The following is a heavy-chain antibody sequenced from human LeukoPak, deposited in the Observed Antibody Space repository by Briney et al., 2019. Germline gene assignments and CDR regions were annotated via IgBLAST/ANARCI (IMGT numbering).Heavy chain of an antibody. V-gene: IGHV3-7*02. Sequence: GGSLRLSCAASGFTFSRHWMSWVRQAPGKGLEWVANIKQDGSEKYYVDSVKGRFTISRDNAKNSLYLQLNSLRAEDTAVYYCARVGLMVYDFTVGYFDYWGQGTLVTVSS. D-gene: IGHD2-8*01. CDR1: GFTFSRHW. J-gene: IGHJ4*02. CDR2: IKQDGSEK. CDR3: ARVGLMVYDFTVGYFDY.